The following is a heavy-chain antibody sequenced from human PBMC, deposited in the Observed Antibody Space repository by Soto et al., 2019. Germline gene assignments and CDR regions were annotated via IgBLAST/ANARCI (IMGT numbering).Heavy chain of an antibody. J-gene: IGHJ4*02. CDR1: GGSISSYY. Sequence: PSQTLSLTCTLSGGSISSYYWSWVRQPPGKGLEWIGYIYYSGSTNYNPSLKSRVTISVDTSKNQFSLKLSSVTAADTAVYYCARVGSSSSKYFDYWGQGTLVTVSS. CDR2: IYYSGST. D-gene: IGHD6-6*01. V-gene: IGHV4-59*01. CDR3: ARVGSSSSKYFDY.